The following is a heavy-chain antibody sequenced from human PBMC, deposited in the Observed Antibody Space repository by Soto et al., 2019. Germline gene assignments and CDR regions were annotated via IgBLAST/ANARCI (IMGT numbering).Heavy chain of an antibody. D-gene: IGHD1-1*01. CDR1: GYTFTSYA. V-gene: IGHV1-3*01. J-gene: IGHJ2*01. CDR3: ARAMYNGNDHYWYFDL. Sequence: QVQLVQSGAEVKKPGASVKVSCKASGYTFTSYAMHWVRQAPGQRLEWMGWINAGNGNTKYSQKFQGRVTITRDTSASTAYMELSSLRSEDTAVYYCARAMYNGNDHYWYFDLWGRGTLVTVSS. CDR2: INAGNGNT.